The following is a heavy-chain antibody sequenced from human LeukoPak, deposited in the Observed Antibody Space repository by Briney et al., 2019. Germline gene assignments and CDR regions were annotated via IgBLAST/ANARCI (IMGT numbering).Heavy chain of an antibody. V-gene: IGHV4-61*02. D-gene: IGHD5-18*01. CDR1: GGSISSGSYY. J-gene: IGHJ5*02. CDR3: ARVVGDTAIGIDP. Sequence: SETLSLTCTVSGGSISSGSYYWSWIRQPAGKGPEWIGRIYTSGSTNYNPSLKSRVTISVDTSKNQFSLKLSSVTAADTAVYYCARVVGDTAIGIDPWGQGTLVTVSS. CDR2: IYTSGST.